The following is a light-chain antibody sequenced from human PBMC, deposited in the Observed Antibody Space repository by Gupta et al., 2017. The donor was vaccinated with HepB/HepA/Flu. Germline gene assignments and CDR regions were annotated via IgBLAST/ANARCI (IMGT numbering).Light chain of an antibody. J-gene: IGKJ3*01. CDR2: SAS. Sequence: DIQLTQSPSFLSASVGDRVTITCRASLGIRNYLAWYQQKPGKAPKLLIYSASALQSGVPSRFSGGGFGTEFTLTIDSLQPEDFATYYCQHFDHSPFTFGHGTKLHI. CDR1: LGIRNY. CDR3: QHFDHSPFT. V-gene: IGKV1-9*01.